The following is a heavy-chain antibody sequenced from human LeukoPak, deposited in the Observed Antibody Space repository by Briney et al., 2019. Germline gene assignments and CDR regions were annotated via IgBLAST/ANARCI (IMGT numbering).Heavy chain of an antibody. V-gene: IGHV3-30*18. CDR3: AKDSGSWRFT. CDR1: GFTFDDYG. D-gene: IGHD2-15*01. Sequence: QSGGSLRLSCAASGFTFDDYGMSWVRQAPGKGLEWVAVISYDGSNKYYADSVKGRFTISRDNSKNTLYLQMNSLRAEDTAVYYCAKDSGSWRFTWGQGTLVTVSS. J-gene: IGHJ5*02. CDR2: ISYDGSNK.